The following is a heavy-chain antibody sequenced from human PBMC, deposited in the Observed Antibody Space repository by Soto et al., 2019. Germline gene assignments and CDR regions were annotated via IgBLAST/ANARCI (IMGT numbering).Heavy chain of an antibody. J-gene: IGHJ6*02. V-gene: IGHV3-30-3*01. Sequence: QVQLVESGGGVVQPGRSLRLSCAASGFTFSSYAMYWVRQAPGKGLEWVAVISYDGNNKYYADSVKGRFTISRDNSKNTLYLQMKGLRAEDTAVYYCARAGCDGGSCYTLVGLRYGMDVWGQGTTVTVSS. CDR2: ISYDGNNK. CDR3: ARAGCDGGSCYTLVGLRYGMDV. D-gene: IGHD2-15*01. CDR1: GFTFSSYA.